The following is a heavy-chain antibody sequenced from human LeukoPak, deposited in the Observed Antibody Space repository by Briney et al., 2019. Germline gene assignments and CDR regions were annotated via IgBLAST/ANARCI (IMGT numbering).Heavy chain of an antibody. Sequence: GGSLRLSCAASGFTFSSYAMHWVRQAPGKGLEWVAVISYDGSNKYYADSVKGRFTISRDNSKNTLYLQMNSLRAEDTAVYYCARVDCSSSSCYSLGFDYWGQGTLVTVSS. D-gene: IGHD2-2*01. J-gene: IGHJ4*02. V-gene: IGHV3-30-3*01. CDR3: ARVDCSSSSCYSLGFDY. CDR1: GFTFSSYA. CDR2: ISYDGSNK.